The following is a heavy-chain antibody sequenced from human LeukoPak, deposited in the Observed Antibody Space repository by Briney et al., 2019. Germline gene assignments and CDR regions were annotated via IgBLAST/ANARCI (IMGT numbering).Heavy chain of an antibody. CDR1: GFTFSSYF. CDR3: AIYRSIGAAGDLSDY. V-gene: IGHV3-48*02. CDR2: ISSSSSTM. Sequence: GGSLRLSCAASGFTFSSYFMNWVRQASGKGLEWVSYISSSSSTMYYADSVKGRFTISRDNANNSLYLQMNSLRDEDTAVYYCAIYRSIGAAGDLSDYWGQGTLVTVSS. D-gene: IGHD6-13*01. J-gene: IGHJ4*02.